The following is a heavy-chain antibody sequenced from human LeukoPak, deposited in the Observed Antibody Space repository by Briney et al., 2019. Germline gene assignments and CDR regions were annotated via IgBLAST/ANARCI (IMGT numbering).Heavy chain of an antibody. J-gene: IGHJ4*02. D-gene: IGHD4-17*01. V-gene: IGHV4-39*07. CDR2: IYYSGST. Sequence: PSETLSLTCTVSGGSISSSSYYWGWIRQPPGKGLEWIGSIYYSGSTYYNPSLKSRVTISVETSKNQFSLRLTSMTAADTAVYCATYVDYAAEKGMNFDYWGQGTLVTVSS. CDR3: ATYVDYAAEKGMNFDY. CDR1: GGSISSSSYY.